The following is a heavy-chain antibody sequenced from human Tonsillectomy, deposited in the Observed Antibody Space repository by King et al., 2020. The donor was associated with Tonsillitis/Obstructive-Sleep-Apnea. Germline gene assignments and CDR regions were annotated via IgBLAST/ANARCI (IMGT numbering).Heavy chain of an antibody. V-gene: IGHV4-59*08. J-gene: IGHJ4*02. Sequence: QLQESGPGLEKPSETLSLTCTVSGGSISSYYWSWIRQPPGKGLEWIGYIYYSGSTNYNPSLKSRVTISVDTSKNQFSLKLSSVTAADTAVYYCARHVGPAAGLDYWGQGALVTVSS. D-gene: IGHD6-19*01. CDR3: ARHVGPAAGLDY. CDR1: GGSISSYY. CDR2: IYYSGST.